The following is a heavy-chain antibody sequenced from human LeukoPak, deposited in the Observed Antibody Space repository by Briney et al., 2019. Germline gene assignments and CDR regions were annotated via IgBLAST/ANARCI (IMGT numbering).Heavy chain of an antibody. Sequence: ASVKVSCKASGYTFINYGITWVRQAPGQGLEWMGWISVYKGNTNYAQKFQGRVTMTTDTSTSTAYMELRSLRSDDTAVYYCARVLMITFGGVIVIRPYYFDKWGRGTLVTVSS. V-gene: IGHV1-18*01. CDR1: GYTFINYG. D-gene: IGHD3-16*02. J-gene: IGHJ4*02. CDR3: ARVLMITFGGVIVIRPYYFDK. CDR2: ISVYKGNT.